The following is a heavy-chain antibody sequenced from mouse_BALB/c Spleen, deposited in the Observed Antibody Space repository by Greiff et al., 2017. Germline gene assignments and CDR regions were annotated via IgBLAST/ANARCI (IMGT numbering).Heavy chain of an antibody. Sequence: VKLMESGAELAKPGASVKMSCKASGYTFTSYWMHWVKQRPGQGLEWIGYINPSTGYTEYNQKFKDKATLTADKSSSTAYMQLSSLTSEDSAVYYCARDGIITTVVADAMDYWGQGTSVTVSS. J-gene: IGHJ4*01. D-gene: IGHD1-1*01. V-gene: IGHV1-7*01. CDR1: GYTFTSYW. CDR2: INPSTGYT. CDR3: ARDGIITTVVADAMDY.